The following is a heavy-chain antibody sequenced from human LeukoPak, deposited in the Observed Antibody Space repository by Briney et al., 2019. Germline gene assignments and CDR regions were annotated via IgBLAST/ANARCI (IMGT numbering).Heavy chain of an antibody. J-gene: IGHJ6*02. CDR2: ISTSGDST. Sequence: QPGGSLRLSCTASGFTFSNYAMNWVRQAPGRGLEWVSSISTSGDSTYYADSVKGRFTISRDNSKNTLSLQMNSLRVEDTAVYYCAKDQLVIYYYGMDVWGQGTTVTVSS. CDR1: GFTFSNYA. D-gene: IGHD6-6*01. V-gene: IGHV3-23*01. CDR3: AKDQLVIYYYGMDV.